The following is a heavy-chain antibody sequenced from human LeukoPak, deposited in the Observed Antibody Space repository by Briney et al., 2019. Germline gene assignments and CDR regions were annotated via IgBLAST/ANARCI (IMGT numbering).Heavy chain of an antibody. Sequence: GSLRLSCAASGFTFSSYEMNWIRQPPGKGLEWIGEINHSGSTNYNPSLKSRVTISVDTSKNQFSLKLSSVTAADTAVYYCARGIRGVIYYWGQGTLVTVSS. CDR3: ARGIRGVIYY. J-gene: IGHJ4*02. D-gene: IGHD3-10*01. CDR2: INHSGST. V-gene: IGHV4-34*01. CDR1: GFTFSSYE.